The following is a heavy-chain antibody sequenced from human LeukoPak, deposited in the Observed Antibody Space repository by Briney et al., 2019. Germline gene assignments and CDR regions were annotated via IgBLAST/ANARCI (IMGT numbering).Heavy chain of an antibody. D-gene: IGHD3-3*01. CDR3: ARETIFGNMDV. CDR1: GYSISSGYY. Sequence: PSETLSLTCTVSGYSISSGYYWGWIRQPPGKGLEWIGSIYHSGSTYYNPSLKSRVTISVDTSKNQFSLKLSSVTAADTAVYYCARETIFGNMDVWGKGTTVTVSS. J-gene: IGHJ6*03. V-gene: IGHV4-38-2*02. CDR2: IYHSGST.